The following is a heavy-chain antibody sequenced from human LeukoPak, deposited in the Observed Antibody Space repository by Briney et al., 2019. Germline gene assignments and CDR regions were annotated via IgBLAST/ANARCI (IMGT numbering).Heavy chain of an antibody. CDR2: IHYSGST. Sequence: SETLSLTCTVSGGSISSGGYYWSWIRQHPGKGLEWIGYIHYSGSTYYNPSLKSRVTISVDTSKNQFSLKLSSVTAADTAVYYCARGRLGRGGGNYYLDYWGQGTLVTVSS. J-gene: IGHJ4*02. CDR1: GGSISSGGYY. CDR3: ARGRLGRGGGNYYLDY. D-gene: IGHD2-21*01. V-gene: IGHV4-31*03.